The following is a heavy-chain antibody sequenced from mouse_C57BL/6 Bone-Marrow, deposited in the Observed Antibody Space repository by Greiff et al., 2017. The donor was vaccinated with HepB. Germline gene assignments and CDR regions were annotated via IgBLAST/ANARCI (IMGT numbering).Heavy chain of an antibody. CDR2: INSDGGST. CDR1: EYEFPSHD. Sequence: EVKLVESGGGLVQPGGSLKLSCESNEYEFPSHDMSWVRKTPEKRLELVAAINSDGGSTYYPDTMERRFIISRDNTKKTLYLQMSSLRSEGTALYYCARALGPGYFDYWGQGTTLTVSS. V-gene: IGHV5-2*01. J-gene: IGHJ2*01. CDR3: ARALGPGYFDY.